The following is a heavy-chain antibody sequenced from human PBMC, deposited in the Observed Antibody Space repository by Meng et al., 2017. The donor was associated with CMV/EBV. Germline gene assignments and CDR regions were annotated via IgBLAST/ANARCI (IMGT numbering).Heavy chain of an antibody. J-gene: IGHJ5*02. CDR1: SYA. CDR2: IIPILGVA. CDR3: ARDQRVLRFLEWLTGGWFDP. Sequence: SYAISWVRQAPGQGLEWMGGIIPILGVANYAQKFQGRVTITADKSTSTAYMELSSLRSEDTAVYYCARDQRVLRFLEWLTGGWFDPWGQGTLVTVSS. D-gene: IGHD3-3*01. V-gene: IGHV1-69*10.